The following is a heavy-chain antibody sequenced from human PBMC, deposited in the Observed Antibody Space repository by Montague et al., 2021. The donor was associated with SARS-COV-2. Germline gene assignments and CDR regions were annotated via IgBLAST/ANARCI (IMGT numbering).Heavy chain of an antibody. Sequence: TLSLTCTVSGGSISSGSYYWSWIRQPAGKGLEWIGRIYTSGSTNYNPSLKSRVTISVDTSKNQFSLKLSSVTAADTAVHYCARVGVGTMVRGVIPAYYYYGMDVWGQGTTVTVSS. CDR1: GGSISSGSYY. CDR2: IYTSGST. D-gene: IGHD3-10*01. J-gene: IGHJ6*02. CDR3: ARVGVGTMVRGVIPAYYYYGMDV. V-gene: IGHV4-61*02.